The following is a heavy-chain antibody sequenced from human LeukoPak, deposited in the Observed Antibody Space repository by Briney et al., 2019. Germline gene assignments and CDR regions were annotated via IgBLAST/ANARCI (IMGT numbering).Heavy chain of an antibody. V-gene: IGHV3-30*04. Sequence: GGSLRLSCAASGFTFSSYAMHWVRQAPGKGLEWGAVISYDGSNKYYADSVKGRFTISRDNSKNTLYLQMNSLRAEDTAVYYCARFYANEWALPHWGQGTLVTVSS. J-gene: IGHJ4*02. CDR1: GFTFSSYA. CDR2: ISYDGSNK. CDR3: ARFYANEWALPH. D-gene: IGHD1-26*01.